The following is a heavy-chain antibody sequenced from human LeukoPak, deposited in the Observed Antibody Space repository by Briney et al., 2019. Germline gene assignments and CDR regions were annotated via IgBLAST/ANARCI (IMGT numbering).Heavy chain of an antibody. D-gene: IGHD3-10*01. CDR1: GFTFSNYW. Sequence: PGGSLRLSCAASGFTFSNYWMTWVRQAPGKGLEWVANIKEDGSEIFYVDSVKGRFTISRDNARNSLYLQMNSLRAEDTAVYYCTRTPDGVDYRGQGTLVTVSS. CDR3: TRTPDGVDY. V-gene: IGHV3-7*01. J-gene: IGHJ4*02. CDR2: IKEDGSEI.